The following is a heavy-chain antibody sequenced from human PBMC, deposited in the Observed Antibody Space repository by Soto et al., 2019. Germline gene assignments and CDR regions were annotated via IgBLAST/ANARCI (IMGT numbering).Heavy chain of an antibody. V-gene: IGHV3-66*01. Sequence: EVQLVESGGGLVQPGGSLRLSCVASGFTVSNNYMTWVRQAPGKGLEWVSNMYSGGETFYTDSVKGRFTISRDSSTNTLYLQMENVSAEDTAVYYCARDPGVNWAWGKGTTVTVSS. J-gene: IGHJ6*04. D-gene: IGHD2-8*01. CDR1: GFTVSNNY. CDR3: ARDPGVNWA. CDR2: MYSGGET.